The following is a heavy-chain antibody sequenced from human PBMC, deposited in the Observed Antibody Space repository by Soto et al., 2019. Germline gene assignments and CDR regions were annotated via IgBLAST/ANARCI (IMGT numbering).Heavy chain of an antibody. J-gene: IGHJ5*02. CDR2: INPNSGGT. Sequence: ASVKVSCKASGYTFTSYYMHWVRQAPGQGLEWMGWINPNSGGTNYAQKFQGWVTMTRDTSISTAYMELSRLRSDDTAVYYCAREGFYDILTGYYSWFDPWGQGTQVTVSS. CDR1: GYTFTSYY. CDR3: AREGFYDILTGYYSWFDP. D-gene: IGHD3-9*01. V-gene: IGHV1-2*04.